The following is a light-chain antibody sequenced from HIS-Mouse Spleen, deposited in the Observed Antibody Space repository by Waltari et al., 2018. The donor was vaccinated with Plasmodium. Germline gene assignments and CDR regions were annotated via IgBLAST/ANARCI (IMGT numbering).Light chain of an antibody. CDR3: CSYAGSYTLV. CDR1: ISYAGGYNY. CDR2: EVS. J-gene: IGLJ2*01. Sequence: QSALTQPRSVSGSPGQSVPLPCTGTISYAGGYNYVSWYQQHPGKAPKLMIYEVSKRPSGVPDRFSGSKSGNTASLTISGLQAEDEADYYCCSYAGSYTLVFGGGTKLTVL. V-gene: IGLV2-11*01.